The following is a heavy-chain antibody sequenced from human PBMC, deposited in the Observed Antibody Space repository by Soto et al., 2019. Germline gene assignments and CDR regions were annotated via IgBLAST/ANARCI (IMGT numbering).Heavy chain of an antibody. J-gene: IGHJ6*02. CDR2: INPTGGST. CDR1: GYTFTSYY. CDR3: ARDRTMVRGVTSYYYGMDV. Sequence: GDSVKVSCKASGYTFTSYYMHWVRQAPGQGLEWMGIINPTGGSTSCAQKFQGRVTMTRDTSTSTVYMELSSLRSEDTAVYYCARDRTMVRGVTSYYYGMDVWGQGSAVTVSS. D-gene: IGHD3-10*01. V-gene: IGHV1-46*01.